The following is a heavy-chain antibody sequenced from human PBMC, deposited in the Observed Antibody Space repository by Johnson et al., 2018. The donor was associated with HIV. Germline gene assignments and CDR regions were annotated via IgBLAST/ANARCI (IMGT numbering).Heavy chain of an antibody. D-gene: IGHD6-19*01. CDR3: ARVVGSGWYRGAFDI. J-gene: IGHJ3*02. CDR2: IKHDGSEK. V-gene: IGHV3-7*01. Sequence: VQLVESGGGLVQPGGSLRLSCAASGFTFSSYWMSWVRQPPGKGLEWVANIKHDGSEKYYVDSVKGRFTISRDNAKNSLYLQMNSLRAEDTAVYYCARVVGSGWYRGAFDIWGQGTMVTVSS. CDR1: GFTFSSYW.